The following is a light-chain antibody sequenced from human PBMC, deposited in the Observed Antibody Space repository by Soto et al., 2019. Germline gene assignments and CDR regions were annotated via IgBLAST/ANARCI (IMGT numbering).Light chain of an antibody. CDR1: SSDVDTHNY. J-gene: IGLJ2*01. Sequence: QSALTQPASVSGSPGQSITISCTATSSDVDTHNYVSWYQQYPGKAPKLMIYEVINRPSGVSNRFSGSKSGNTASLIISGHQEEDEAYYYCSSYTSSSTLVFGGGTKLIVL. CDR3: SSYTSSSTLV. V-gene: IGLV2-14*01. CDR2: EVI.